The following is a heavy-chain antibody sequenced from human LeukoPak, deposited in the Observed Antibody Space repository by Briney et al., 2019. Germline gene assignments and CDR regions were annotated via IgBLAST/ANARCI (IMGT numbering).Heavy chain of an antibody. CDR3: AKRGDYFDY. Sequence: GGSLRLSCAASGFTFSSYTIHWVRQAPGKGLEWVTIISYDGSNKYYADSVKGRFTISRDNSKNTLYLQMNSLRAEDTAVYYCAKRGDYFDYWGQGTLVTVSS. V-gene: IGHV3-30-3*02. CDR2: ISYDGSNK. CDR1: GFTFSSYT. J-gene: IGHJ4*02. D-gene: IGHD3-10*01.